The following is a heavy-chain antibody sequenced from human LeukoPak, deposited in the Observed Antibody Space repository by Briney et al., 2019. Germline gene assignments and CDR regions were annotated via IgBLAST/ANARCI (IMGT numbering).Heavy chain of an antibody. CDR3: ARATVVLRFLEWLPDGMDV. Sequence: PGGSLRLSCAASGFTVSSNYMSWVRQAPGKGLEWVSVIYSGGSTYYADSVKGRFTISRDNSKNTLYPQMNSLRAEDTAVYYCARATVVLRFLEWLPDGMDVWGQGTTVTVS. CDR2: IYSGGST. CDR1: GFTVSSNY. V-gene: IGHV3-66*01. D-gene: IGHD3-3*01. J-gene: IGHJ6*02.